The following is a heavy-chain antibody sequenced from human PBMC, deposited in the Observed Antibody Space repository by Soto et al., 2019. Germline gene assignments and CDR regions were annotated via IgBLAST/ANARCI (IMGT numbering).Heavy chain of an antibody. V-gene: IGHV4-34*01. CDR2: INHSGST. CDR1: GGSFSGYY. Sequence: QVQLQQWGAGLLKPSETLSLTCAVYGGSFSGYYWSWIRQPPGKGLEWIGEINHSGSTNYNPSLKSRVTISVDTSKNQFSLKLSSVTAADTAVYHCASLYSSSWYIAFDIWGQGTMVTVSS. CDR3: ASLYSSSWYIAFDI. D-gene: IGHD6-13*01. J-gene: IGHJ3*02.